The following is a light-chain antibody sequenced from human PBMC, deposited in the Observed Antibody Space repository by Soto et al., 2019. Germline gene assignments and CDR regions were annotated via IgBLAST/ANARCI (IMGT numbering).Light chain of an antibody. CDR2: GAS. V-gene: IGKV3-20*01. CDR3: QQYGSSPIT. Sequence: DIVLTQSPGTLSLSPGERATLSCRASQSVRNSYLAWYQQKPGQAPRLLIYGASSRATGIPDRFSGTVSGTDFTLTISRLEPEDFAVYYCQQYGSSPITFGQGTRLEIK. J-gene: IGKJ5*01. CDR1: QSVRNSY.